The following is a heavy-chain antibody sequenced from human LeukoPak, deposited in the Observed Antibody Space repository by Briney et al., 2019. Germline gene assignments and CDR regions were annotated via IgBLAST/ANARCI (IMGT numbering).Heavy chain of an antibody. D-gene: IGHD1-26*01. CDR1: GFTVRSNY. Sequence: PGGSLRLSCAASGFTVRSNYMSWVRQAPGKGLEWVSIISGGGSVFYADSVKGRFTISRDNSKNTLYLQMNSLRGEDTAVYYCARGGSYLSAFDIWGQGTMVTVSS. CDR2: ISGGGSV. J-gene: IGHJ3*02. CDR3: ARGGSYLSAFDI. V-gene: IGHV3-53*01.